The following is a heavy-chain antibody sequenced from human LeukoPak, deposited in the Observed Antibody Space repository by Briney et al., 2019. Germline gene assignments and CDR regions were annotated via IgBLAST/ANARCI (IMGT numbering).Heavy chain of an antibody. CDR3: ARDRVATILDFDY. D-gene: IGHD5-12*01. V-gene: IGHV3-21*01. J-gene: IGHJ4*02. CDR1: GFTFSSYS. CDR2: ISSSSSYI. Sequence: PGGSLRLSCAASGFTFSSYSMNWVRQAPGKGLEWVSSISSSSSYIYYADSVKGRFTTSRDNAKNSLYLQMNSLRAEDTAVYYCARDRVATILDFDYWGQGTLVTVSS.